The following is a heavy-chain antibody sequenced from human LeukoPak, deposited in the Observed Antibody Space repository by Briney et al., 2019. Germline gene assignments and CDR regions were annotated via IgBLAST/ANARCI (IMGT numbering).Heavy chain of an antibody. CDR2: INPNSGGT. CDR1: GYTFTGDY. Sequence: GASVKVSCKASGYTFTGDYMHWVRQAPGQGLEWMGWINPNSGGTNYAQKLQGRVTMTTDTSTSTAYMELRSLRSDDTAVYYCARGGRWLQSGGDSFDYWGQGTLVTVSS. CDR3: ARGGRWLQSGGDSFDY. J-gene: IGHJ4*02. V-gene: IGHV1-2*02. D-gene: IGHD5-24*01.